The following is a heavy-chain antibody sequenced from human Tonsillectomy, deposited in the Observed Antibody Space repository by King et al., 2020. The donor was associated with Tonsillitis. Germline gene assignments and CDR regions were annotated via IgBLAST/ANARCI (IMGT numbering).Heavy chain of an antibody. J-gene: IGHJ6*02. D-gene: IGHD4-17*01. CDR3: AKYRGYGYYEFYYYFGMDV. CDR2: ISWNSGSI. V-gene: IGHV3-9*01. Sequence: VQLVESGGGLVQPGRSLRLSCAASGFTFDDYAMHWVRQAPGKGLEWVSGISWNSGSIGYADSVKGRFTISRDNAQNSLYLQMNSLRAEDTALYYCAKYRGYGYYEFYYYFGMDVWGQGTTVTVSS. CDR1: GFTFDDYA.